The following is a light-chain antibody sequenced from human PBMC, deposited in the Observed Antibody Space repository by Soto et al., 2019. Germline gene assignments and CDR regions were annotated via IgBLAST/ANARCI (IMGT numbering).Light chain of an antibody. CDR1: QSISSW. CDR3: QQYNSYSLTWT. Sequence: DIQMTQSPSTLSASVGDRVTITCRASQSISSWLAWYQQKPGKAPKLLIYDASSLESGVPSRFSVSGSGTEFTLTISSLQPDDFATYYCQQYNSYSLTWTFGQGTKVEIK. V-gene: IGKV1-5*01. CDR2: DAS. J-gene: IGKJ1*01.